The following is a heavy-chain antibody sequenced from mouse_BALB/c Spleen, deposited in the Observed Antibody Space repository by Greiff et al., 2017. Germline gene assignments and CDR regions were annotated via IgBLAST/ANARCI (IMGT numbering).Heavy chain of an antibody. Sequence: EVQGVESGPGLVKPSQSLSLTCTVTGYSITSDYAWNWIRQFPGNKLEWMGYISYSGSTSYNPSLKSRISITRDTSKNQFFLQLNSVTTEDTATYYCARWGYGNYVAYWGQGTLVTVSA. CDR3: ARWGYGNYVAY. CDR1: GYSITSDYA. CDR2: ISYSGST. J-gene: IGHJ3*01. D-gene: IGHD2-1*01. V-gene: IGHV3-2*02.